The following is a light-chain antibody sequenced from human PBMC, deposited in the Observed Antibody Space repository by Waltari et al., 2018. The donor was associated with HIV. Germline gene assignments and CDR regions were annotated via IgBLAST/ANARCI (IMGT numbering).Light chain of an antibody. CDR3: SSYTDSSVI. CDR2: EDN. V-gene: IGLV2-14*01. J-gene: IGLJ2*01. CDR1: SSDIGNYKY. Sequence: QSALTQPASVSGSPGQSITISCTGASSDIGNYKYVSWYQHHPGIAPKLIIDEDNNRPSWVSNRFSGSKSGKTASLTISGLQAEDESDYYCSSYTDSSVIFGGGTKVTVL.